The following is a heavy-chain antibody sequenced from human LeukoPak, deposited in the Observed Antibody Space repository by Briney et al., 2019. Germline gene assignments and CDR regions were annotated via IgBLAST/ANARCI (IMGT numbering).Heavy chain of an antibody. CDR1: GGSISSYY. CDR2: ISSSGST. J-gene: IGHJ3*02. D-gene: IGHD1-14*01. V-gene: IGHV4-4*07. Sequence: SETLSLTCTVSGGSISSYYWSWIRQPAGKGLEWIGRISSSGSTNYNPSLKSRVTISVDTSKNQFSLKLSSVTAADTAVYYCARDNPDVGAFDIWGQGTMVTVSS. CDR3: ARDNPDVGAFDI.